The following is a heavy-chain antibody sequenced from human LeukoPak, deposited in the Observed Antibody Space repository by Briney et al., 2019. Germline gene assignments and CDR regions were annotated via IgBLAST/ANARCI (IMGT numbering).Heavy chain of an antibody. CDR1: GGSISSSSYY. CDR2: IYYSGST. CDR3: ARDRVGLLYYYYYMDV. D-gene: IGHD3/OR15-3a*01. Sequence: SETLSLTCTVSGGSISSSSYYWGWIRQPPGKGLEWIGSIYYSGSTYYNPSLKSRVTISVDTSKNQFSLKLSSVTAADTAVYYCARDRVGLLYYYYYMDVWGKGTTVTVSS. J-gene: IGHJ6*03. V-gene: IGHV4-39*02.